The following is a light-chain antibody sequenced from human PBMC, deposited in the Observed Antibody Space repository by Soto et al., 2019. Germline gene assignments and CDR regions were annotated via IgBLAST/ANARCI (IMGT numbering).Light chain of an antibody. V-gene: IGKV3D-15*01. J-gene: IGKJ2*01. Sequence: EIVMTQSPGTLSVSTGEGATLSCRASQSVDSNLAWYQQKPGKAPRLLIYGSSTRATGIPDRFRGSGSWTEFTLTISSLQSEDFATYYCQQSYSTTYTLGQGTKLEIK. CDR2: GSS. CDR1: QSVDSN. CDR3: QQSYSTTYT.